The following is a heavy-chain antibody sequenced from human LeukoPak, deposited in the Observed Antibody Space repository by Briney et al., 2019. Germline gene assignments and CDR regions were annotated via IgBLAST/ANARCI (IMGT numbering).Heavy chain of an antibody. J-gene: IGHJ6*03. CDR2: VYPGDSDT. V-gene: IGHV5-51*01. CDR3: ARLAGYSYGYGFLYYYYYIDV. CDR1: GYSFTSYW. Sequence: GEPLKISCKGSGYSFTSYWIGWVRQLPGKGLERMGMVYPGDSDTRYSPSSQGQVTISADKSIGTAYLQWSSLKASDTAMYYCARLAGYSYGYGFLYYYYYIDVWGKGTTVTVSS. D-gene: IGHD5-18*01.